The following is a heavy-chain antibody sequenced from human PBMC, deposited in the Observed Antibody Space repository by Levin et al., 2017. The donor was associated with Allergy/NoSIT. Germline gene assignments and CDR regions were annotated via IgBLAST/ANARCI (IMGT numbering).Heavy chain of an antibody. CDR2: IYHSGST. CDR3: AGEGAGGHYGMDV. CDR1: GGSISSGGYS. Sequence: SQTLSLTCAVSGGSISSGGYSWSWIRQPPGKGLEWIGYIYHSGSTYYNPSLKSRVTISVDRSKNQFSLKLSSVTAADTAVYYCAGEGAGGHYGMDVWGQGTTVTVSS. V-gene: IGHV4-30-2*01. J-gene: IGHJ6*02. D-gene: IGHD3-16*01.